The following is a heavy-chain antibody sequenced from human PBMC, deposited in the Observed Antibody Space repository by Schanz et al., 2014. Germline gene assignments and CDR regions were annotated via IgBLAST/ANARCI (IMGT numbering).Heavy chain of an antibody. CDR2: ISGSGAST. J-gene: IGHJ5*02. D-gene: IGHD3-9*01. CDR3: AKAADWPVTRFDP. V-gene: IGHV3-23*04. CDR1: GFSVGNKY. Sequence: EVQLVESGGGLVQPGGSLRLSCAASGFSVGNKYMNWVRQAPGKGLEWVSGISGSGASTYYADSVRGRFTISSDSSKNTLYLQMSSLRADDTAVYYCAKAADWPVTRFDPWGQGTLVTVSS.